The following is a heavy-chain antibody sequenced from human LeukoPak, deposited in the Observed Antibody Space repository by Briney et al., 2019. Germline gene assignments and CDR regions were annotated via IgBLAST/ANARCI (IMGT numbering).Heavy chain of an antibody. CDR1: GFTFSSYA. CDR2: ISYDGSNK. CDR3: ASSPYDSSGYTDY. V-gene: IGHV3-30-3*01. J-gene: IGHJ4*02. D-gene: IGHD3-22*01. Sequence: GRSLRLSCAASGFTFSSYAMPWVRQAPGKGLVWVAVISYDGSNKYYADSVKGRFTISRDNSKNTLYLQMNSLRAEDTAVYYCASSPYDSSGYTDYWGQGTLVTVSS.